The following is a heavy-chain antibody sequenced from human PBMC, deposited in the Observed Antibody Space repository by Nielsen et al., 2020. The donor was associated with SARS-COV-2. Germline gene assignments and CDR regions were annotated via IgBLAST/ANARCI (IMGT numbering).Heavy chain of an antibody. Sequence: GVLKISCAASGFTFSSYSMNWVRQAPGRGLEWVSYISSSSSTIYYADSVKGRFTISRDNAKNSLYLQMNSLRAEDTAVYYCARSGYYDSSGYYYWGQGTLVTVSS. D-gene: IGHD3-22*01. CDR2: ISSSSSTI. J-gene: IGHJ4*02. CDR3: ARSGYYDSSGYYY. CDR1: GFTFSSYS. V-gene: IGHV3-48*01.